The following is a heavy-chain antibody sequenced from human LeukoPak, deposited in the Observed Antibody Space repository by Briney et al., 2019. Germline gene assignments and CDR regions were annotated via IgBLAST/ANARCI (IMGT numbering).Heavy chain of an antibody. CDR3: VCMVRGSPGGDY. D-gene: IGHD3-10*01. CDR1: GFTFSSYA. V-gene: IGHV3-23*01. CDR2: ISGSGSST. Sequence: GGSLRLSCAASGFTFSSYAMSWVRQAPGKGLEWVSAISGSGSSTYYADSVKGRFTISRDNSKNTLYLQLNSLRAEDTAVYYCVCMVRGSPGGDYWGQGTLVTVSS. J-gene: IGHJ4*02.